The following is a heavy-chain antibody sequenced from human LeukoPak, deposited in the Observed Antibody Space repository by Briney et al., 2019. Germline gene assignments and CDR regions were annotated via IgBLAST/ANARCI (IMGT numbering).Heavy chain of an antibody. CDR3: ARDSRWIQFDY. J-gene: IGHJ4*02. V-gene: IGHV3-23*01. CDR1: GFTFSSYG. CDR2: IVPSGGTT. Sequence: GGSLRLSCAASGFTFSSYGMNWVRQAPGEGLEGVSGIVPSGGTTYYADSVKGRFTGSRDNSKNTLYLQMNSVRADDTAVYYCARDSRWIQFDYWGQGTLVTVSS. D-gene: IGHD5-18*01.